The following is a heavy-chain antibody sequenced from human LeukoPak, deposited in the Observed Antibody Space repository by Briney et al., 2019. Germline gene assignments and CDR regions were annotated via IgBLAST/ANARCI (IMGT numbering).Heavy chain of an antibody. V-gene: IGHV1-46*01. J-gene: IGHJ3*02. CDR2: INPSGGST. CDR3: ARVRFSSGWYIAFDM. CDR1: GYTFTDYG. Sequence: ASVKVSCKTSGYTFTDYGISWVRQAPGQGPEWMGIINPSGGSTTYAQKFQGRVTMTRDTSTSTVYMELSSLRSEDTAVYYCARVRFSSGWYIAFDMWGQGTMVTVSS. D-gene: IGHD6-19*01.